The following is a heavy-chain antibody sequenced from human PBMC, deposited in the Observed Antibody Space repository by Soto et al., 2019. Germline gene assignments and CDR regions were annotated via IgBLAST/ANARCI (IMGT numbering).Heavy chain of an antibody. CDR1: GGSVSSGGYY. Sequence: SETLSLTCTVSGGSVSSGGYYWSWIRQHPGTGLEWIGYIYYSGTTYFNPSLKSRASISLDTSKNEFSLKLTSVTAADTAVYYCARRALPQCINGVCYKDGFWDYWGQGDLVTVSS. D-gene: IGHD2-8*01. CDR3: ARRALPQCINGVCYKDGFWDY. J-gene: IGHJ4*02. V-gene: IGHV4-31*03. CDR2: IYYSGTT.